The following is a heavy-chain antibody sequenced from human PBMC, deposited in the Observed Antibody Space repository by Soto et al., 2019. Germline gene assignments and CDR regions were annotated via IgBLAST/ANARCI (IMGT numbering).Heavy chain of an antibody. J-gene: IGHJ6*03. CDR3: TTHAVGEVEHSYYYYYMDV. V-gene: IGHV3-73*01. D-gene: IGHD2-21*01. CDR2: IRSKGHNYAT. Sequence: EVRLVESGGDSVQPGGSLKLSCAASGFSIGASAVHWVRLASGKGLEWIGRIRSKGHNYATTYAASEKGRFTMSRDDSKNTACLQVNRLQTEDTAVYVCTTHAVGEVEHSYYYYYMDVWGKGTAVTVSS. CDR1: GFSIGASA.